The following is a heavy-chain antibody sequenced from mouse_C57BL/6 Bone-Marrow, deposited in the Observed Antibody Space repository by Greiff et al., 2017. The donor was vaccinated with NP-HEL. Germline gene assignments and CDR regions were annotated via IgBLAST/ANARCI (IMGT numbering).Heavy chain of an antibody. D-gene: IGHD2-5*01. V-gene: IGHV14-4*01. CDR1: GFNIKDDY. Sequence: VQLKQSGAELVRPGASVKLSCTASGFNIKDDYMHWVKQRPEQGLAWIGWIDPETGDTEYASKFQGKATITADTSSNTAYLQLSSLTSEDTAVYYCTTDYSNPWFAYWGQGTLVTVSA. CDR3: TTDYSNPWFAY. J-gene: IGHJ3*01. CDR2: IDPETGDT.